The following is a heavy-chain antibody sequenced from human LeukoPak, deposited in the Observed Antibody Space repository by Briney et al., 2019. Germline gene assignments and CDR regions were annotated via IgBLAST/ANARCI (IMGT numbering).Heavy chain of an antibody. CDR2: IIPIFGTA. J-gene: IGHJ4*02. D-gene: IGHD4-23*01. Sequence: GASVKVSCKASGGTFSSYAISWVQQAPGQGLEWMGGIIPIFGTANYAQKFQGRVTITADESTSTAYMELSSLRSEDTAVYYCARALAMGDYGGPTDYWGQGTLVTVSS. CDR1: GGTFSSYA. CDR3: ARALAMGDYGGPTDY. V-gene: IGHV1-69*13.